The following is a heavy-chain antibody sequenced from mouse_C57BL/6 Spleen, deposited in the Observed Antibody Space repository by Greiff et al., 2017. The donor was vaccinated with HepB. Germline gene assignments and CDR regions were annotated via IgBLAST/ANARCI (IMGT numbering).Heavy chain of an antibody. Sequence: VQLQQSGPELVKPGASVKISCKASGYAFSSSWMNWVKQRPGKGLEWIGRIYPGDGDTNYNGKFKGKATLTADKSSSTAYMQLSSLTSEDSSVYCWARSGSSGYYFDYWGQGTTLTVSS. J-gene: IGHJ2*01. V-gene: IGHV1-82*01. CDR1: GYAFSSSW. CDR2: IYPGDGDT. D-gene: IGHD3-2*02. CDR3: ARSGSSGYYFDY.